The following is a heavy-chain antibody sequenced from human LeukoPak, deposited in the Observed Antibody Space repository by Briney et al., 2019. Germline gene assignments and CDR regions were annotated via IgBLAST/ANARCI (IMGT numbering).Heavy chain of an antibody. CDR3: ARETLGYSGYDRRGDI. D-gene: IGHD5-12*01. J-gene: IGHJ3*02. Sequence: SETLSLTCAVSGVSVGSGDYYWSWIRQPPGKGLEWIGYIYYSGSTYYNPSLKSRVTISVDTSKNQFSLKLSSVTAADTAVYYCARETLGYSGYDRRGDIWGQGTMVTVSS. V-gene: IGHV4-30-4*01. CDR1: GVSVGSGDYY. CDR2: IYYSGST.